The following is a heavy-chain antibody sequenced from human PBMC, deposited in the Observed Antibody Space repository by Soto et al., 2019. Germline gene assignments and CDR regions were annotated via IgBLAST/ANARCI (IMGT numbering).Heavy chain of an antibody. CDR2: ISTIDTYT. CDR3: ARDGSSSVYGMDV. CDR1: GFTFGDYY. D-gene: IGHD6-13*01. Sequence: QVQLVESGGGLVKPGGSLRLSCSASGFTFGDYYMNWFRQAPGKGLEWVSYISTIDTYTNYADSVKGRFTISRDNAKNSLYLQINSLRAEDTAVYYCARDGSSSVYGMDVWGQGTTVTVSS. J-gene: IGHJ6*02. V-gene: IGHV3-11*06.